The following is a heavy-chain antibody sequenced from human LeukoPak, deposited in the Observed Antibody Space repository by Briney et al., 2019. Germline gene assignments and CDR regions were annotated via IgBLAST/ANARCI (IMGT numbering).Heavy chain of an antibody. Sequence: PGGSLRLSCAASGFTFSSHEMNWVRQAPGKGLECVSYISSSGSSKYYADSVKGRFTISRDNAKNSLYLKMNSLRAEDTAVYYCARGGGNDYRYNAFDIWGQGTMVTVSS. V-gene: IGHV3-48*03. CDR1: GFTFSSHE. D-gene: IGHD4-11*01. CDR2: ISSSGSSK. J-gene: IGHJ3*02. CDR3: ARGGGNDYRYNAFDI.